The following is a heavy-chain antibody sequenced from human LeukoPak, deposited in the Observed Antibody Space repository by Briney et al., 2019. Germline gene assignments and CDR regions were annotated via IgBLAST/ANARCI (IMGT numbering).Heavy chain of an antibody. CDR3: ARETPESLFDY. CDR1: GGTISSYY. J-gene: IGHJ4*02. V-gene: IGHV4-59*01. D-gene: IGHD1-14*01. CDR2: IYHSGNT. Sequence: PSETLSLTCTVSGGTISSYYWSWIRQPPGKGLEWIGYIYHSGNTNYNPSLKSRVTIAVDTSKNQFSLRLSSVTAADTAMYYCARETPESLFDYWGQGIQVIVSS.